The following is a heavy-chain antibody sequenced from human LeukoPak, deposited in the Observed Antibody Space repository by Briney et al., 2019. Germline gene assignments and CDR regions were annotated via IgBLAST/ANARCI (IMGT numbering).Heavy chain of an antibody. V-gene: IGHV4-59*01. CDR3: AGTLIAVVNSGACDF. CDR2: IYYSGST. Sequence: SETLSLTCTVSGGSISSYYWSWIRQPPRRGLEWVGHIYYSGSTNNNPSLKSRVTISVDTSKNQFSLKLASVTAADTAVYYCAGTLIAVVNSGACDFWGQGTMVTVSS. D-gene: IGHD6-19*01. J-gene: IGHJ3*01. CDR1: GGSISSYY.